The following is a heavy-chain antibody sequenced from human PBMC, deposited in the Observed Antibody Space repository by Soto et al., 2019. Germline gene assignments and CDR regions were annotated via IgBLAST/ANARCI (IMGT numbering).Heavy chain of an antibody. D-gene: IGHD6-19*01. V-gene: IGHV3-30*18. CDR3: AKDLYSSGWPDAFDI. CDR2: ISYDGSNK. Sequence: QVQLVESGGGVVQPGRSLRLSCAASGFTFSSYGMHWVRQAPGKGLEWVAVISYDGSNKYYADSVKGRFTISRDNSKNTLYLQMNSLRAEDTAVYYCAKDLYSSGWPDAFDIWGQGTMVTVSS. CDR1: GFTFSSYG. J-gene: IGHJ3*02.